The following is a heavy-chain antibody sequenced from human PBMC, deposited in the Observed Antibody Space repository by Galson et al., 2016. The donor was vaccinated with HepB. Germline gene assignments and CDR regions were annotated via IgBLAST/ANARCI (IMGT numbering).Heavy chain of an antibody. V-gene: IGHV3-30*18. D-gene: IGHD6-19*01. CDR1: GLIFSNHA. J-gene: IGHJ5*02. Sequence: SLRLSCAASGLIFSNHAMHWVRQAPGQGLEWVAVTSHDGSNEYYADSVKDRFAISRDNPKNALYLQMNSLTAGDTAVYYCAKGGPGIAVPADLWGQGTLVTVSS. CDR3: AKGGPGIAVPADL. CDR2: TSHDGSNE.